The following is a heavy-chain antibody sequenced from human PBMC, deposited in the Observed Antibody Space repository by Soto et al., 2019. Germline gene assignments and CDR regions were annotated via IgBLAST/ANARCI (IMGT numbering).Heavy chain of an antibody. Sequence: PTETLSLTGSVSGCSISSGYWLIWFRQPPGKGLEWIGEIYHSGSTNYNPSLKSRVTISLDKSKNQFSLNLTSVTAADTAVYYCAKGLYGSGSPNWFDPWGQGTLVTVSS. CDR2: IYHSGST. V-gene: IGHV4-4*02. J-gene: IGHJ5*02. D-gene: IGHD3-10*01. CDR3: AKGLYGSGSPNWFDP. CDR1: GCSISSGYW.